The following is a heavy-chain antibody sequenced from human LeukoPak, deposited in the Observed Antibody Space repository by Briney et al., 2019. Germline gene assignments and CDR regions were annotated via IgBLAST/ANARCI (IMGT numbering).Heavy chain of an antibody. V-gene: IGHV3-23*01. J-gene: IGHJ4*02. CDR1: GFTFSDYV. D-gene: IGHD3-10*01. CDR3: AKDPFGGGIPN. CDR2: ISGTGGRT. Sequence: GGSLRLSCAASGFTFSDYVMSWVRQAPGKGLEWGSAISGTGGRTYYADSVKGRFTMSRGNSKNTLYLLMNSLSAEDTAVYYCAKDPFGGGIPNWGQGTLVTVSS.